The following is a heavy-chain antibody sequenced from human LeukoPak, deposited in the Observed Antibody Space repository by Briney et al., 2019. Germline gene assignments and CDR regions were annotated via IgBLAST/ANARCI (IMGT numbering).Heavy chain of an antibody. Sequence: ASVKVSCKASGYTFTGYYMHWVRQAPGQGLEWMGWINPNSGGTNYAQKFQGRVTMTRDTSISTAYMELSRLRSEDTAVYYCARNLGYCSGGSCHTGWFDPWGQGTLVTVSS. CDR2: INPNSGGT. J-gene: IGHJ5*02. CDR1: GYTFTGYY. CDR3: ARNLGYCSGGSCHTGWFDP. D-gene: IGHD2-15*01. V-gene: IGHV1-2*02.